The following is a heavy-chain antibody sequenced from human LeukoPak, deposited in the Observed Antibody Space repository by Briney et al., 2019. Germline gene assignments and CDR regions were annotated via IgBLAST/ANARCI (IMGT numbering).Heavy chain of an antibody. J-gene: IGHJ4*02. D-gene: IGHD3-10*01. CDR1: GGFISSYN. Sequence: SETLSLTCTVSGGFISSYNRNWIRRPPGGGQEGIGYIYYSGSTNYNPSLKSRVAISVDTSKNQFSLKLNSVTAADTAVYYCARGTMVRGLWFDYWGQGTLVTVSS. CDR2: IYYSGST. V-gene: IGHV4-59*08. CDR3: ARGTMVRGLWFDY.